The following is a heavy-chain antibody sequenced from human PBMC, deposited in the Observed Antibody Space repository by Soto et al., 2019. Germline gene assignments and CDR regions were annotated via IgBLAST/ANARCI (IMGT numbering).Heavy chain of an antibody. D-gene: IGHD1-1*01. CDR3: LRDQRHWNEFADQ. CDR2: ISQDGAIA. V-gene: IGHV3-74*01. J-gene: IGHJ4*02. Sequence: VQLVESGGGLVQPGGSLRLSCAASGFAFASYWMHWVRQAPGKGLVWVSRISQDGAIATQADSVKGRFTISRDNAKNRLFLQMNSLRADDTAVYYCLRDQRHWNEFADQWGQGTLVTVSS. CDR1: GFAFASYW.